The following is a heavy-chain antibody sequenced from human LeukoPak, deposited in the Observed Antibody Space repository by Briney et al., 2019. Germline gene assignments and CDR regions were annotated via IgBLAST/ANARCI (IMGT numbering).Heavy chain of an antibody. CDR2: INPSGGST. Sequence: ASVKVSCKASGYTFTNYYMHWVRQAPGQGLEWMGIINPSGGSTSYAQKFQGRVTMTRDMSTSTDYMELISLRSDDTAVYYCASGEEVDYWGQGTLVTVSS. J-gene: IGHJ4*02. D-gene: IGHD2-21*01. CDR3: ASGEEVDY. CDR1: GYTFTNYY. V-gene: IGHV1-46*01.